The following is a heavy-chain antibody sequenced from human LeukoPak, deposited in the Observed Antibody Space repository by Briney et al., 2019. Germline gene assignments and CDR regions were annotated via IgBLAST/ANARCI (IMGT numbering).Heavy chain of an antibody. CDR2: ISYDGSNK. CDR1: GFTFSSYG. CDR3: AKDPAYYYDSSGYFDY. D-gene: IGHD3-22*01. Sequence: GGSLRLSCAASGFTFSSYGMQWVRQAPGKGLEWVAVISYDGSNKYYADSVKGRFTISRDNSKNTLYLQMNSLRAEDTAVYYCAKDPAYYYDSSGYFDYWGQGTLVTVSS. J-gene: IGHJ4*02. V-gene: IGHV3-30*18.